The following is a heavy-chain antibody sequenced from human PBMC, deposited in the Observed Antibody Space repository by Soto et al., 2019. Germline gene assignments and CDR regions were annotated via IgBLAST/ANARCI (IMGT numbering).Heavy chain of an antibody. Sequence: GASVKVSSNASGFTFTSSAMQWVRQAHGQRLEWIGWIVVGSGNTNYAQKFQERVTITRDMSTSTAYMELSSLRSEDTAVYYCAAAQLLDFWSGYSPDAFDIWGQGTMVTVSS. CDR3: AAAQLLDFWSGYSPDAFDI. CDR2: IVVGSGNT. CDR1: GFTFTSSA. D-gene: IGHD3-3*01. J-gene: IGHJ3*02. V-gene: IGHV1-58*02.